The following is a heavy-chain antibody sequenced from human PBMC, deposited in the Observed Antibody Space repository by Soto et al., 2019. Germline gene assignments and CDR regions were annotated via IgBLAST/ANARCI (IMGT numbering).Heavy chain of an antibody. V-gene: IGHV3-21*01. CDR2: ISGSGSYI. D-gene: IGHD5-12*01. CDR1: GFTFSSYS. CDR3: AREAVDRVATIAFDH. Sequence: PGGSLRLSCAASGFTFSSYSMNWVRQAPGKGLEWVSSISGSGSYIYYADSAKGRFTISRDNAKNSLSLQMNSLRAEDTAVYYCAREAVDRVATIAFDHWGQGALVTVS. J-gene: IGHJ4*02.